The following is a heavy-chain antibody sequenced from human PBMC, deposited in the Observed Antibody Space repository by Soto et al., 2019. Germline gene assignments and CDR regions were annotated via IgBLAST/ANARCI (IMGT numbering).Heavy chain of an antibody. Sequence: VQLQQWGAGLLKPSETLSLTCAVYGGSFSDYYWNWIRQPPGKGLEWIGEINHGGSTNYNPSLKGRVAMSVDTSKNQFSLKLSSVTAADTAVYYCAARTYYYDNTGGYFDLWGRGTLVTVSS. CDR3: AARTYYYDNTGGYFDL. D-gene: IGHD3-22*01. J-gene: IGHJ2*01. V-gene: IGHV4-34*01. CDR2: INHGGST. CDR1: GGSFSDYY.